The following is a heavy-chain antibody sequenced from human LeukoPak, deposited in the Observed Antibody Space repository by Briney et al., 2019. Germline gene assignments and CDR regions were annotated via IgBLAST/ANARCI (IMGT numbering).Heavy chain of an antibody. Sequence: GGSLRLSCGASGFAFNMFPMFWVRQAPGKGLEWVAVISFDGINKYYADSVKGRFTISKDNSKNTLYLQMSSLRAEDSAVYYCARSSERGPSVGATAAYWGQGTLVTVSS. V-gene: IGHV3-30-3*01. J-gene: IGHJ4*02. CDR3: ARSSERGPSVGATAAY. CDR2: ISFDGINK. D-gene: IGHD1-26*01. CDR1: GFAFNMFP.